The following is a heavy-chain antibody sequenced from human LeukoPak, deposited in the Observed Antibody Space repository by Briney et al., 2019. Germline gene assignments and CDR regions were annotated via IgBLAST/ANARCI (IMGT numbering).Heavy chain of an antibody. CDR1: GGSFSGYY. CDR3: ARSRFWSGKRFDY. V-gene: IGHV4-34*01. CDR2: INHSGST. Sequence: SETLSLTCAVYGGSFSGYYWSWIRQPPGKGLEWIGEINHSGSTNYNPSLKSRVTISVDTSKNQFSLKLSSVTAADTAVYYCARSRFWSGKRFDYWGQGTLVTVSS. D-gene: IGHD3-3*01. J-gene: IGHJ4*02.